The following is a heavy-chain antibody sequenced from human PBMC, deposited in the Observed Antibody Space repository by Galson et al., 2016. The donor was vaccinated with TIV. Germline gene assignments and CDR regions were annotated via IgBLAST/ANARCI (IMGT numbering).Heavy chain of an antibody. J-gene: IGHJ4*02. V-gene: IGHV3-7*01. D-gene: IGHD6-19*01. CDR1: RSTFSSSW. CDR3: AQWLGTSNS. CDR2: INGDGTEI. Sequence: PRLSCADSRSTFSSSWMNWVRQAPGKGLEWVANINGDGTEIKYVDSVKGRFTISRDNAKNSLYLQMSNLRVEDTAIYYCAQWLGTSNSWGQGTLVTVSS.